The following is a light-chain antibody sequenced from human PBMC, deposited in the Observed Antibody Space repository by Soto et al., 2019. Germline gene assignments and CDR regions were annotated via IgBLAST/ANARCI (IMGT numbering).Light chain of an antibody. CDR3: QQYGTSRLFT. CDR2: HAS. CDR1: RGVRSSY. V-gene: IGKV3-20*01. Sequence: EIVLTQSPGTLSLSPGEKAPPSCRASRGVRSSYLAWYHQKPGQAPRLLIFHASSRAPGIPDRFSGSGSGTDFTLTISRLEPEDFAVYYCQQYGTSRLFTFGPGTKVDIK. J-gene: IGKJ3*01.